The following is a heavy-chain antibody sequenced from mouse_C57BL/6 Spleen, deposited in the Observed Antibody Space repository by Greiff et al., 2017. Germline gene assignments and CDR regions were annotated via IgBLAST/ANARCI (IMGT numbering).Heavy chain of an antibody. CDR1: GYTFTSYW. CDR3: ARRDGSSQGYYAMDG. D-gene: IGHD1-1*01. V-gene: IGHV1-69*01. CDR2: IDPSDSYT. J-gene: IGHJ4*01. Sequence: QVQLQQSGAELVMPGASVKLSCKASGYTFTSYWMHWVKQRPGQGLEWIGEIDPSDSYTNYNQKFKGKSTLTVDKSSSTDYMQLSSLTSEGSAVYYCARRDGSSQGYYAMDGWGGGTSVSVCS.